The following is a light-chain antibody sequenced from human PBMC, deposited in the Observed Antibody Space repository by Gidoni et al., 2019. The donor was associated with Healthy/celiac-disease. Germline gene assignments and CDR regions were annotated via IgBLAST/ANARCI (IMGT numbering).Light chain of an antibody. Sequence: DIVMTQSPDSLAVSLGERATINCKSSQSVLYSSNNKNYLAWYQQKPGQPPKLLIYWASTRESGVPDRFSGSGSGTDFTLTISSLQAEDGAVYYCQQYYSTPRTFGQGTGKLEIK. CDR3: QQYYSTPRT. CDR1: QSVLYSSNNKNY. V-gene: IGKV4-1*01. J-gene: IGKJ2*01. CDR2: WAS.